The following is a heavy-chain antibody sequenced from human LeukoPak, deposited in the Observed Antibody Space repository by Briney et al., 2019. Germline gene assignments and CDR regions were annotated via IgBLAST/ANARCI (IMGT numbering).Heavy chain of an antibody. CDR2: IYPGDADT. CDR3: ASLPSGYYFDY. V-gene: IGHV5-51*01. J-gene: IGHJ4*02. D-gene: IGHD3-10*01. Sequence: GESLKISCKGSGYSFTSYWIGWVRHMPGKGLEWMGIIYPGDADTRYSASFQGQVTISADKSISTAYLQWSSLKASDTAMYYCASLPSGYYFDYWGQGTLVTVSS. CDR1: GYSFTSYW.